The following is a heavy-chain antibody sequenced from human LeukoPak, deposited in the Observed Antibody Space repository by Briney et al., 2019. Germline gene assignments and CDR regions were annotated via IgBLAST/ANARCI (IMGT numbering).Heavy chain of an antibody. CDR3: AREGFEGYYYGSGSHESCFDY. CDR1: GGSISSGDYY. V-gene: IGHV4-30-4*01. D-gene: IGHD3-10*01. J-gene: IGHJ4*02. Sequence: PSQTLSLTCTVSGGSISSGDYYWSWIRQPPGKGLEWIGYIYYSGSTYYNPSLKSRVTISVDTSKNQFSLKLSSVTAADTAVYYCAREGFEGYYYGSGSHESCFDYWGQGTLVTVSS. CDR2: IYYSGST.